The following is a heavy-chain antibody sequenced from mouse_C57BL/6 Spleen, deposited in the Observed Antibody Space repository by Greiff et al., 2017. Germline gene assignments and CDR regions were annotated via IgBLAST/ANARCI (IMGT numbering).Heavy chain of an antibody. J-gene: IGHJ2*01. CDR2: ISDGGSYT. V-gene: IGHV5-4*01. Sequence: EVQLVESGGGLVKPGGSLKLSCAASGFTFSSYAMSWVRQTPEKRLEWVATISDGGSYTYYPDNVKGRFTISRDNAKNNLYLQMSHLTSEDTAMYYCARAGLLLRSDFGCWGQGTTLTVAS. D-gene: IGHD1-1*01. CDR3: ARAGLLLRSDFGC. CDR1: GFTFSSYA.